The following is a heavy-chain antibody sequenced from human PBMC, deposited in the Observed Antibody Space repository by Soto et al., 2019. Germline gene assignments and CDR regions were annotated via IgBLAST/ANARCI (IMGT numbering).Heavy chain of an antibody. CDR3: ASSLAYNWLDP. CDR2: IYHSGST. CDR1: SGSISSSNW. V-gene: IGHV4-4*02. Sequence: PSETLSLTCSVSSGSISSSNWWSLVRQSPGKGLEWIGEIYHSGSTNYNPSLKSRVTISVDKSKNQFSLELSSVTAADTAVYYCASSLAYNWLDPWGQGTLVTVSS. J-gene: IGHJ5*02. D-gene: IGHD6-13*01.